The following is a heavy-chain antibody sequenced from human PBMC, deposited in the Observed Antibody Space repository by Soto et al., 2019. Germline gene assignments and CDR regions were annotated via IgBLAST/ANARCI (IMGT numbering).Heavy chain of an antibody. D-gene: IGHD5-12*01. J-gene: IGHJ4*02. CDR2: ISSSGYTI. CDR1: GFTFSDSY. Sequence: QVQLVESGGGVVTPGGSLRLSCGDSGFTFSDSYMGWIRQVPGKGLEWVSYISSSGYTIYYADSVKGRFTVSRENAKNSLYLQMNSLRAEDTAIYYCARAKYRDYDYARAFFLSWGQGNLDTGSS. V-gene: IGHV3-11*01. CDR3: ARAKYRDYDYARAFFLS.